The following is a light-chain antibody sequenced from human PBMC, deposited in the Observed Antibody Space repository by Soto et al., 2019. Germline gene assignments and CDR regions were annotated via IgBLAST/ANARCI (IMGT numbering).Light chain of an antibody. CDR2: AAS. Sequence: DIQMTQSPSSLSASVGDRVTMTCRARQSITTHVNWYQQKPGKAPKLLIYAASILQSGVPSRFSGSGSGTDFTLTISSLQPEDFATYFCQQSYSTPTPPTFGQGTKLEIK. CDR3: QQSYSTPTPPT. J-gene: IGKJ2*01. V-gene: IGKV1-39*01. CDR1: QSITTH.